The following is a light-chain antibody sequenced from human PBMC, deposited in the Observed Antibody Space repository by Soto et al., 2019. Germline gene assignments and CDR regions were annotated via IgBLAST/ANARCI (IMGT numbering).Light chain of an antibody. CDR2: DAS. CDR1: QSISSW. V-gene: IGKV1-5*01. CDR3: QQYNSYST. J-gene: IGKJ1*01. Sequence: DIQMTQSPSTLSASVGDRATITCRASQSISSWLAWYQQKPGKAPKLLIYDASSLQGGVPSRFSGSGSGTEFTRTISSLQPDDFATYYCQQYNSYSTFGQGTKVEI.